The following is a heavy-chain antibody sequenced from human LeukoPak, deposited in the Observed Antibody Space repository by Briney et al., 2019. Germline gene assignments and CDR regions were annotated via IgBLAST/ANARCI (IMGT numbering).Heavy chain of an antibody. CDR2: IRQDGHEN. CDR1: GFPLSTFW. V-gene: IGHV3-7*01. J-gene: IGHJ4*02. CDR3: GREYYFDY. Sequence: QSGGPLRLSGVFWGFPLSTFWMTWVAQLPGKGLEWVANIRQDGHENYYADSVEGRFSISRDNAKNSLYLQMNSLRAEDTAVYYCGREYYFDYWGQGTLVTVSS.